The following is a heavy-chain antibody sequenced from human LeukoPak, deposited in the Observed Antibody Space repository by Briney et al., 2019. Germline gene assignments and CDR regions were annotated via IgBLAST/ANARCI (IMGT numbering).Heavy chain of an antibody. D-gene: IGHD2-15*01. CDR2: INHSGST. CDR3: ARARIVVVVAATRTPTRNYYYYMDV. Sequence: SETLSLTCAVYGGSFSGYYWSWIRQPPGKGLEWIGEINHSGSTNYNPSLKSRVTISVGTSKKQYSLKLSAVPAADTAVYYCARARIVVVVAATRTPTRNYYYYMDVWGKGTTVTVSS. V-gene: IGHV4-34*01. CDR1: GGSFSGYY. J-gene: IGHJ6*03.